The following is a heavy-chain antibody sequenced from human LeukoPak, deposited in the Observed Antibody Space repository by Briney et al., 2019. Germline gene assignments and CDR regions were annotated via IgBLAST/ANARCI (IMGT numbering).Heavy chain of an antibody. D-gene: IGHD4-17*01. CDR3: AREAVTTLPDY. V-gene: IGHV3-21*01. CDR1: GFTFSSYS. J-gene: IGHJ4*02. CDR2: ISSSSSYI. Sequence: NSGGSLRLSCAASGFTFSSYSMNWVRQAPGKGLEWVSSISSSSSYIYYADSVKGRFTISRDNAKNSLYLQMNSLRAEDTAVYYCAREAVTTLPDYWGQGTLVTVSS.